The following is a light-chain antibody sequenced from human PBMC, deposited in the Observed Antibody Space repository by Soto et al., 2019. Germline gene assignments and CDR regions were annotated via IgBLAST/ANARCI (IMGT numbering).Light chain of an antibody. Sequence: DIVMTQSPDSLAVSLGERATINCKSSQSVLYSSNNKNYLAWYQQKPGQPPKLLIYWASTRESGVPDRFSGSGSGTDFTLTISSLQAEDVAVYYCQQYFSIPMFTFAQGTTLEVK. CDR3: QQYFSIPMFT. V-gene: IGKV4-1*01. J-gene: IGKJ2*01. CDR1: QSVLYSSNNKNY. CDR2: WAS.